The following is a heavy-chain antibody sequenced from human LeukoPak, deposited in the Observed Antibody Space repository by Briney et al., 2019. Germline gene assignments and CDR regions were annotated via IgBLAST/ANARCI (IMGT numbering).Heavy chain of an antibody. Sequence: GGSLRLSCAASGFTFSSYWMNWVRQAPGKGLEWVSAISSSSSYIYYADSVKGRFTISRDNAKNSLYLQMNSMRAEDTAVYYCAGRPDHVGFDYWGQGTLVTVSS. CDR3: AGRPDHVGFDY. CDR2: ISSSSSYI. D-gene: IGHD1-14*01. J-gene: IGHJ4*02. V-gene: IGHV3-21*01. CDR1: GFTFSSYW.